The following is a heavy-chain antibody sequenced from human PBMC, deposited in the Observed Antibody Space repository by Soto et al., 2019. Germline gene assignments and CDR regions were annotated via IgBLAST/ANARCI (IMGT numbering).Heavy chain of an antibody. Sequence: QVQLQQWGAGLLKPSETLSLTCAVYGGSFSGYYWSWIRQPPGKGLEWIGEINHSGSTNYNPSLKSRLTISVDTSKNQSSLKLSSVTAADTAVYYCARGPILTGYYNLDYWGQGTLVTVSS. V-gene: IGHV4-34*01. J-gene: IGHJ4*02. CDR2: INHSGST. D-gene: IGHD3-9*01. CDR3: ARGPILTGYYNLDY. CDR1: GGSFSGYY.